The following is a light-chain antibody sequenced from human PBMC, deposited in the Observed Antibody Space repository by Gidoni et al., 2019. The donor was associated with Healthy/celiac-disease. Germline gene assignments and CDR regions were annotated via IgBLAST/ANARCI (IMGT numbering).Light chain of an antibody. Sequence: DIQMTQSPSSLSASVGDRVTITCRASKSISSYLNWYQQKPGKAPKLLIYAASSLQSGVPLRFSGSGSETDFTLTIRSLQPEDFANYYCQQNYSTPLTFGPGTKVDIK. CDR1: KSISSY. J-gene: IGKJ3*01. CDR3: QQNYSTPLT. CDR2: AAS. V-gene: IGKV1-39*01.